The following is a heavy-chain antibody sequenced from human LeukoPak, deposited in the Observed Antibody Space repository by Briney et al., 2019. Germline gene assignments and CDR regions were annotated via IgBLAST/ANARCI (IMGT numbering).Heavy chain of an antibody. Sequence: PGRSLRLSCAASGFTFSSYAMHWVCQAPGKGLEWVAVISYDGSNKYYADSVKGRFTISRDNSKNTLYLQMNSLRAEDTAVYYCARNLKRFLEWYYGMDVWGQGTTVTVSS. CDR2: ISYDGSNK. D-gene: IGHD3-3*01. J-gene: IGHJ6*02. CDR1: GFTFSSYA. CDR3: ARNLKRFLEWYYGMDV. V-gene: IGHV3-30-3*01.